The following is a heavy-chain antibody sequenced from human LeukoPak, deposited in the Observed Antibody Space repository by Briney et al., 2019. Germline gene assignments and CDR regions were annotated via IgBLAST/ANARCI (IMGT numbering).Heavy chain of an antibody. CDR2: IWYDGSYK. Sequence: GGSLRLSCVASGFTFSSFGIHWVRQAPGQGLEWVAVIWYDGSYKFYADSVKGRFTISRDNSKNTLYLQMNSLRAEDTAVYYCAKFDFWSGYYFDYWGQGTLVTVSS. J-gene: IGHJ4*02. CDR3: AKFDFWSGYYFDY. D-gene: IGHD3-3*01. V-gene: IGHV3-33*06. CDR1: GFTFSSFG.